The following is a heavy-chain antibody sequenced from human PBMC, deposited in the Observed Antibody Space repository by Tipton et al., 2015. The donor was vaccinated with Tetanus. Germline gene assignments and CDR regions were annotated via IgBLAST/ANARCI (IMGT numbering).Heavy chain of an antibody. D-gene: IGHD3-22*01. CDR2: INPGDGST. CDR3: ARGMDYDSSGIDDF. Sequence: QLVQSGPEVKSPGASVKVSCKASGYIFSINYIHWVRQAPGHGLEWMGLINPGDGSTAYAQKFQDRVTMTGDTSISTAYMEVSRLRSDDTAIYYCARGMDYDSSGIDDFWGQGTLVTVSS. J-gene: IGHJ4*02. CDR1: GYIFSINY. V-gene: IGHV1-46*01.